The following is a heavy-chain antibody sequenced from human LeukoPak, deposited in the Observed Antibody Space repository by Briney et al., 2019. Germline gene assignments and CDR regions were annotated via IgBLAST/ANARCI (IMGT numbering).Heavy chain of an antibody. CDR1: GGSFSDYY. D-gene: IGHD6-13*01. CDR2: ISPGGST. CDR3: ARFDFSSGWYISKWFDP. V-gene: IGHV4-34*01. J-gene: IGHJ5*02. Sequence: SETLSLTCAVYGGSFSDYYWTWIRQAPGKGLEWIGEISPGGSTNYNPSLESRVTISVDTSKHQFSLNLGSATAADTAVYYCARFDFSSGWYISKWFDPWGQGTLVTVSS.